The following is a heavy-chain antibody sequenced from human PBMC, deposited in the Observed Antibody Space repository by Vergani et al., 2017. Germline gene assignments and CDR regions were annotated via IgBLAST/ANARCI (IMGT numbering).Heavy chain of an antibody. CDR2: IIPIFGTA. CDR3: ARAHYYGSGSYYNEGNYYYYGMDV. D-gene: IGHD3-10*01. J-gene: IGHJ6*02. V-gene: IGHV1-69*01. Sequence: QVQLVQSGAEVKKPGSSVKVSCKASVGTFSSYAISWVRQAPGQGLEWMGGIIPIFGTANYAQKFQGRVTITADESTSTAYMELSSLRSEGTAVYYCARAHYYGSGSYYNEGNYYYYGMDVWGQGTTVTVSS. CDR1: VGTFSSYA.